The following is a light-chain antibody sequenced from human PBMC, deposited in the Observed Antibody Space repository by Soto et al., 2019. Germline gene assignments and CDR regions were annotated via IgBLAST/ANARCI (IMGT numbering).Light chain of an antibody. CDR3: QQYKSYPVT. CDR2: DAS. V-gene: IGKV1-5*01. CDR1: QSISSW. Sequence: DIQMTQSPSTLSASVGDRDTITCRASQSISSWLAWYQQKPGKAPRLLIYDASSLESGVPSRFSGSGSETEFTLTISSLQPDDFVTYYCQQYKSYPVTFGQGTKLEI. J-gene: IGKJ2*01.